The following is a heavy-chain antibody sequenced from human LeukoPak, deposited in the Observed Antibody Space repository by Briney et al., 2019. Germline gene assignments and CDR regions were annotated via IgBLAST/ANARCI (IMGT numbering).Heavy chain of an antibody. J-gene: IGHJ4*02. V-gene: IGHV3-43*02. D-gene: IGHD2-2*01. CDR3: AKDISRNFVVVPAADY. Sequence: GRSLRLSCAASGFTFDDYAMHWVGQPPGKSLEWGSLISGDGGSTYYADSVKGRFTVSRDNSKNSLYLQMNSLRTEDTALYYCAKDISRNFVVVPAADYWGQGTLVTVSS. CDR2: ISGDGGST. CDR1: GFTFDDYA.